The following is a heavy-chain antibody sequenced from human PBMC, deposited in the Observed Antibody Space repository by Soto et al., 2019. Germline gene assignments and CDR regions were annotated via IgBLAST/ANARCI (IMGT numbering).Heavy chain of an antibody. V-gene: IGHV3-48*01. D-gene: IGHD2-8*01. CDR1: GFTFSSYS. J-gene: IGHJ4*02. CDR2: ISSSSTI. Sequence: PGGSLRLSCAASGFTFSSYSMNWVRQAPGKGLEWVSYISSSSTIYYADSVKGRFTISRDNAKNSLYLQMNSLRAEDTAVYYCARFPRPGDRMVYAIDYWGQGTLVTVSS. CDR3: ARFPRPGDRMVYAIDY.